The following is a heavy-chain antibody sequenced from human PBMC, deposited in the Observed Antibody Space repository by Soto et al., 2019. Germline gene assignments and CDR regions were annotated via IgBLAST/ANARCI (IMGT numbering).Heavy chain of an antibody. J-gene: IGHJ5*02. V-gene: IGHV4-31*03. CDR3: ARLRIATNNYKWFDP. Sequence: SETLSLTCSVSGGSISSGAYYWSWIRQHPGKGLEWIGYMYYTGRTYYNPSLTSRISISGDTSKNQFSLNMTSVTAADTAVYYCARLRIATNNYKWFDPWGQGTLVTVSS. D-gene: IGHD2-21*01. CDR1: GGSISSGAYY. CDR2: MYYTGRT.